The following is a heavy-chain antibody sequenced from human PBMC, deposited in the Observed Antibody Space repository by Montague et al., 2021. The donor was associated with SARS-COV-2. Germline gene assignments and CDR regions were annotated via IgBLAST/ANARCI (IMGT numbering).Heavy chain of an antibody. CDR3: ARSVQFAYGLAD. J-gene: IGHJ6*02. CDR2: ISHTEST. D-gene: IGHD3-16*01. CDR1: SDSISNYY. Sequence: SETLSLTCTVSSDSISNYYWSWIRQPPGKGLEWIGFISHTESTNYNPSLESRASISIDTSKSQFSLRVRSVTAADMAVYYCARSVQFAYGLADWGQGATVTISS. V-gene: IGHV4-59*08.